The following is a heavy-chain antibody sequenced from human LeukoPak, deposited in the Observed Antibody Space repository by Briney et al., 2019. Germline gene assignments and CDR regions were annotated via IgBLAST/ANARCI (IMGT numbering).Heavy chain of an antibody. CDR3: ARSHCSGGSCYRDGDFDY. CDR1: GYTFTGYY. D-gene: IGHD2-15*01. V-gene: IGHV1-2*06. CDR2: INPNSGGT. Sequence: ASVKVSCKAPGYTFTGYYMHWVRQAPGQGLEWMGRINPNSGGTNYAQKSQGRVTMTRDTSISTAYMELSRLRSDDTAVYYCARSHCSGGSCYRDGDFDYWGQGTLVTVSS. J-gene: IGHJ4*02.